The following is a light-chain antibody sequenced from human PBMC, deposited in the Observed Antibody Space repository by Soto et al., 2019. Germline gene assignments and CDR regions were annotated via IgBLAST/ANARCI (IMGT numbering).Light chain of an antibody. CDR3: QHYGSSPWT. V-gene: IGKV3-20*01. CDR1: QSVSSSY. Sequence: EIVLTQSPGTLSLSPGERATLSCRASQSVSSSYLAWYQQKPCQAPRPLIYGASSRAIGIPDRFSGSGSGTDFTLTISTPEPEDFVVYYCQHYGSSPWTFGRGTKVEIK. CDR2: GAS. J-gene: IGKJ1*01.